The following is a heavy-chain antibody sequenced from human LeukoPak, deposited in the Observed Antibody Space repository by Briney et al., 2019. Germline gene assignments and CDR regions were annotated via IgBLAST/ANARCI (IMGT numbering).Heavy chain of an antibody. V-gene: IGHV3-30*18. J-gene: IGHJ4*02. Sequence: PGRSLRLSCAASGFIFSSYGMHWVRQAPGKGLEWVAVISYDGSNKYYADSVKGRFTISRDNSKNTLYLQMNSLRAEDTAVYYCAKRRGIVVVPAAILTPSLDYWGQGTLVTVSS. CDR3: AKRRGIVVVPAAILTPSLDY. CDR2: ISYDGSNK. D-gene: IGHD2-2*01. CDR1: GFIFSSYG.